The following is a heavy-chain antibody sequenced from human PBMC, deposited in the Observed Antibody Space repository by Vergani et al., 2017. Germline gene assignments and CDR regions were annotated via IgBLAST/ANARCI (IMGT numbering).Heavy chain of an antibody. V-gene: IGHV3-23*01. J-gene: IGHJ3*02. D-gene: IGHD4-17*01. CDR1: RFTFSTYA. CDR2: LSGSGGST. CDR3: AKVYGDYGLADAFDI. Sequence: EVQLLESGGGLVQPGGSLRLSCAASRFTFSTYAMSWVRQAPGKGLQWVSALSGSGGSTLYADSVQGRFTISRDNSKNTLYLQMNRLRAEDTAVYYCAKVYGDYGLADAFDIWGQGTMVTVSS.